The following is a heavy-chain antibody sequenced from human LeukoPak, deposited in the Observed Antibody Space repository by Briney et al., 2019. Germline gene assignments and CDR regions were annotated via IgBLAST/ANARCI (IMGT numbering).Heavy chain of an antibody. CDR3: ARRPVGSTGFDY. V-gene: IGHV4-39*01. D-gene: IGHD1-26*01. J-gene: IGHJ4*02. Sequence: SETLSLTCTVSGGSISSRSHYWGWIRQPPGKGLEWIGSIYYSGSTYDSPSLKSRIPMSVHTSRNQFSLHMSAVTAADTAVYFCARRPVGSTGFDYWGQGTLVTVSS. CDR1: GGSISSRSHY. CDR2: IYYSGST.